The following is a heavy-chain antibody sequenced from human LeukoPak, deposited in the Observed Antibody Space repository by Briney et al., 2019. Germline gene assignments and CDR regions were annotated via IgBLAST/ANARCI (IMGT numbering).Heavy chain of an antibody. V-gene: IGHV1-8*01. Sequence: ASVKVSCKASGYTFTSYDINWVRQATGQGLEWMGWMNANSGNTGYARKFQGRVTMTRNTSISTAYMELSSLRSEDTAVYYCARDLRLSRSSGYYYYWGQGTLVTVSS. CDR3: ARDLRLSRSSGYYYY. J-gene: IGHJ4*02. CDR2: MNANSGNT. D-gene: IGHD3-22*01. CDR1: GYTFTSYD.